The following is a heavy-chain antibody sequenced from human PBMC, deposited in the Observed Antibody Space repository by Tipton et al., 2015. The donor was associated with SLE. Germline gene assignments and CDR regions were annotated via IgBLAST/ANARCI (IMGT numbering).Heavy chain of an antibody. V-gene: IGHV4-4*07. Sequence: TLSLTCTVSGGSISSYYWSWIRQPAGKGLEWIGRIYTSGSTNYNPSLKSRVTISVDTSKNQFSLKLSSVTAADTAVYYCARDLWTGDFGRFDPWGQGTLVTVSS. J-gene: IGHJ5*02. D-gene: IGHD2-21*02. CDR1: GGSISSYY. CDR3: ARDLWTGDFGRFDP. CDR2: IYTSGST.